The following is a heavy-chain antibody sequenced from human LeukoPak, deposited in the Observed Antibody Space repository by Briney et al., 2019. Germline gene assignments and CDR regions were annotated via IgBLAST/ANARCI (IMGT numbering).Heavy chain of an antibody. J-gene: IGHJ6*03. CDR1: GFTFSSYA. D-gene: IGHD6-13*01. V-gene: IGHV3-48*01. CDR3: ARDRIEQQRTLGRSTNYYSYYYMDV. CDR2: ISSSSSTI. Sequence: GGSLRLSCAASGFTFSSYAMSWVRQAPGKGLEWVSYISSSSSTIYYADSVKGRFTISRDNAKNSLYLQMNSLRAEDTAVYYCARDRIEQQRTLGRSTNYYSYYYMDVWGKGTTVTVSS.